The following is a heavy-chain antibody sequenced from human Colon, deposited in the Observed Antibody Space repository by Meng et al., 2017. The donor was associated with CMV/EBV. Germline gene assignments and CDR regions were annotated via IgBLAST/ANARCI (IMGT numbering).Heavy chain of an antibody. Sequence: GGSLRLSCEASGFTFDDYGMSWVRQAPGKGLEWVSGIIWNSGSTGYADSVKGRFTISRDNAKNSLYLQMNSLRAEDTALYYCARDMGFLGGTFDYWGQGTLVTVSS. D-gene: IGHD1-26*01. CDR1: GFTFDDYG. CDR3: ARDMGFLGGTFDY. CDR2: IIWNSGST. J-gene: IGHJ4*02. V-gene: IGHV3-20*04.